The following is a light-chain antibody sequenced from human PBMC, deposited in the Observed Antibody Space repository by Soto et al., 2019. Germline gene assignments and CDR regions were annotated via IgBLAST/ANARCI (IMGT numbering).Light chain of an antibody. J-gene: IGKJ5*01. V-gene: IGKV3-15*01. CDR2: GAS. Sequence: EIVLTQSPGTLSLSPGERATLSCRASQSVSSNLAWYQQKPGQAPRLLIYGASTRATGIPARFSGSGSGTEFTLTISSLQSEDFAVYYCQQYNKWPSITFGQGTRLEIK. CDR1: QSVSSN. CDR3: QQYNKWPSIT.